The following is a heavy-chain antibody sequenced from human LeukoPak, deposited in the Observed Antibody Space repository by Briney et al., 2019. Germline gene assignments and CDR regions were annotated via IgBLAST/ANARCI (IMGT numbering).Heavy chain of an antibody. D-gene: IGHD1-26*01. J-gene: IGHJ4*02. Sequence: PGGSLRLSCAASGCTFGSNWMHWVRQAPGKGLVWVSRSNEDGSTTNYADSVKGRFTISRDNAKNTLYLQMNSLTAEDTAVYYCIRDLGGRSGHWGQGTLVTVSS. CDR2: SNEDGSTT. CDR1: GCTFGSNW. V-gene: IGHV3-74*01. CDR3: IRDLGGRSGH.